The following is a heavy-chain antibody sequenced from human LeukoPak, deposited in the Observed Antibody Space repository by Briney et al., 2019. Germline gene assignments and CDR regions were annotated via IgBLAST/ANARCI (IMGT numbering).Heavy chain of an antibody. CDR3: ARRAGAYSHPYDY. D-gene: IGHD4/OR15-4a*01. CDR2: IYSDNT. Sequence: GGSLRLSCTVSGFTVSSNSMSRVRQAPGKGPEWVSFIYSDNTHYSDSVKGRFTISRDNSKNTLYLQMNSLRAEDTAVYYCARRAGAYSHPYDYWGQGTLVTVSS. CDR1: GFTVSSNS. J-gene: IGHJ4*02. V-gene: IGHV3-53*01.